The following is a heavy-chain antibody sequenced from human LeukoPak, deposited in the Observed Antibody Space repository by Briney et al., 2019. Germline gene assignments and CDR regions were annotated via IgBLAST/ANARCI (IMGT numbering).Heavy chain of an antibody. CDR1: GFTFNNAW. V-gene: IGHV3-15*01. J-gene: IGHJ4*02. D-gene: IGHD3-10*01. Sequence: PGGSLRLSCAGSGFTFNNAWMSWVRQAPGKGLEWVGRFNARIDGGTTDYAAPVKDRFTISRDDSKSSLFLQMNSLQSEGTAVYYCTTELVCFGVLCFWGQGNLSSVSS. CDR2: FNARIDGGTT. CDR3: TTELVCFGVLCF.